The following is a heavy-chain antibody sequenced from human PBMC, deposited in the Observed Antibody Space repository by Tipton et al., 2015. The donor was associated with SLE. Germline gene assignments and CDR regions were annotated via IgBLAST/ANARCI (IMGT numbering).Heavy chain of an antibody. V-gene: IGHV4-39*07. Sequence: TLSLTCTVSGGSITTKNYYWVWFRQPPGKGLEWIGSIYYSGNTYYNPSLKNRVTISVDTSKNQFSLKLSSVTAADTAVYFCAREVRQLLIYFDSWGQGTLVTVSS. CDR3: AREVRQLLIYFDS. D-gene: IGHD6-6*01. J-gene: IGHJ4*02. CDR2: IYYSGNT. CDR1: GGSITTKNYY.